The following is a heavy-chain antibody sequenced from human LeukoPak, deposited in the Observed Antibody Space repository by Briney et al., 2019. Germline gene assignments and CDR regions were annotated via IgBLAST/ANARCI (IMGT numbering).Heavy chain of an antibody. CDR1: GGSFSGYY. J-gene: IGHJ5*02. Sequence: KPSETLSLTCAVYGGSFSGYYWSWIRQPPGKGLEWIGKINHSGSINYNPSLKSRVTISVDTSKNQFSLKLSSVTAADTAVYYCARGGAVVAADWFDPWGQGTLVTVSS. D-gene: IGHD2-15*01. CDR2: INHSGSI. V-gene: IGHV4-34*01. CDR3: ARGGAVVAADWFDP.